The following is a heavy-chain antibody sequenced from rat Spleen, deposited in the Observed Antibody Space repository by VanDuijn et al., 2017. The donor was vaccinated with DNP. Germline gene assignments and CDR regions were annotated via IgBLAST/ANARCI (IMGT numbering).Heavy chain of an antibody. V-gene: IGHV5S13*01. CDR3: TNTMDA. CDR1: GFTFSDYA. Sequence: EVQLLASGGGLVQPGGSLKLSCAASGFTFSDYAMAWVRQTPMKGLEWVASISSGGGDTYYRDFVKGRFTISRDNAKNTQYLQIDSLRSEDTATYYCTNTMDAWGQGTSVTVSS. CDR2: ISSGGGDT. J-gene: IGHJ4*01.